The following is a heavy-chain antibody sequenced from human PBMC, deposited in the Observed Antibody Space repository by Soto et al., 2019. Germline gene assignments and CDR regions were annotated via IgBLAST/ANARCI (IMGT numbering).Heavy chain of an antibody. V-gene: IGHV1-18*01. Sequence: QVQLLQSGPEVKKPGASVKLSCKASGYTFRNYGINWVRQAPGQGREWMGWISASNGDTNYARNFQGRLTLATITPPSTAYLELRILKAHDTAMDYCARNGRQCVANSENLEICGQGTNVTVTS. J-gene: IGHJ3*02. CDR2: ISASNGDT. D-gene: IGHD6-19*01. CDR1: GYTFRNYG. CDR3: ARNGRQCVANSENLEI.